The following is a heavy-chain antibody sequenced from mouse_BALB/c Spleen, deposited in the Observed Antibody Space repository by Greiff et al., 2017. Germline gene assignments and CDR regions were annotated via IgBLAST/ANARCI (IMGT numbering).Heavy chain of an antibody. V-gene: IGHV1-80*01. CDR2: IYPGDGDT. CDR1: GYAFSSYW. Sequence: QVQLKESGAELVRPGSSVKISRKASGYAFSSYWMNWVKQRPGQGLEWIGQIYPGDGDTNYNGKFKGKATLTADKSSSTAYMQLSSLTSEDSAVYFCARRGSSWDYYAMDYWGQGTSVTVSS. D-gene: IGHD1-1*01. CDR3: ARRGSSWDYYAMDY. J-gene: IGHJ4*01.